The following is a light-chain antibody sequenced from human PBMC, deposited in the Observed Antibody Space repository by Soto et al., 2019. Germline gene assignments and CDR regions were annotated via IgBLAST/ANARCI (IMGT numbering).Light chain of an antibody. V-gene: IGKV1-16*02. J-gene: IGKJ4*01. CDR2: AAS. Sequence: DIQITQSPSSLSASVGDTVTITCRASQDISSFLAWFQQKPGKAPKSLIYAASSLQSGVPSKFSGSGSGTDFTLTTSSLPPEDFATYYCQQYHSYPVTFGGGTKVEIK. CDR1: QDISSF. CDR3: QQYHSYPVT.